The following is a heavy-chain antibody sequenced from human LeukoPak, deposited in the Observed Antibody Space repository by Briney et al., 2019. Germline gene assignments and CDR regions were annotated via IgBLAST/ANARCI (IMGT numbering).Heavy chain of an antibody. V-gene: IGHV1-2*02. Sequence: GASVKVSCKASGYTFTGYYLHWVRQAPGQGLEWMGWINPISGVTGSAQKSQGRVTLTRDKSISTVYMELSRLTSDDTAIYCCAGGGSSCWYHWFDPWGQGTLVTAAS. CDR1: GYTFTGYY. D-gene: IGHD6-19*01. CDR3: AGGGSSCWYHWFDP. J-gene: IGHJ5*02. CDR2: INPISGVT.